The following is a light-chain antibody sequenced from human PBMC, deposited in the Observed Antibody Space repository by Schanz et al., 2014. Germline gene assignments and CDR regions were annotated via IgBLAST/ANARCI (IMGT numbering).Light chain of an antibody. Sequence: EVVLTQSPGTLSLSPGERATLSCRASQSVRSSSLVWYQQKPGQAPRLLIYGASTRATGIPDRFSGSGSGADFTLTISRLEPEDFAVYYCQQYGSSLLTFGGGTKVEIK. J-gene: IGKJ4*01. CDR1: QSVRSSS. V-gene: IGKV3-20*01. CDR3: QQYGSSLLT. CDR2: GAS.